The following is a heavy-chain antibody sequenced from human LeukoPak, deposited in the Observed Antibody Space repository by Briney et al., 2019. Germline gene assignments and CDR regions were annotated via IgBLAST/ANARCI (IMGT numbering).Heavy chain of an antibody. D-gene: IGHD3-22*01. J-gene: IGHJ4*02. V-gene: IGHV1-69*13. CDR1: GGTFSSYA. CDR2: IIPIFGTA. Sequence: GASVKVSCKASGGTFSSYAISWVRQAPGQGLEWMGGIIPIFGTANYAQKFQGRVTITADESTSTAYMELSSLRSEDTAVYYCASTPKWDDSSGYYHWYYFDYWGQGTLVTVSS. CDR3: ASTPKWDDSSGYYHWYYFDY.